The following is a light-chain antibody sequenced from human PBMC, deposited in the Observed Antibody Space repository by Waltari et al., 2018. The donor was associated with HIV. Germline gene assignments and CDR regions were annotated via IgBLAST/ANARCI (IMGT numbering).Light chain of an antibody. CDR2: ANS. V-gene: IGLV1-44*01. CDR3: ATWDDNLRGLL. CDR1: NSHTQYNP. Sequence: QYVLAQPPSASGTPGQRVAIPCSGSNSHTQYNPITWYQQFPGAAPRLLIYANSQRPSGVPDRFSASKSGTSASLAITGLQTEDEAHYYCATWDDNLRGLLFGGGTKVTVL. J-gene: IGLJ3*02.